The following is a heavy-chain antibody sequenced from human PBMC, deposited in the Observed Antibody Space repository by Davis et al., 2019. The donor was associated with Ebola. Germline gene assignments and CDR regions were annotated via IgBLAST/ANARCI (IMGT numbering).Heavy chain of an antibody. V-gene: IGHV3-9*01. J-gene: IGHJ4*02. Sequence: GGSLRLSCAASGFTFDDYAMHWVRQAPGKGLEWVSGISWNSGSIGYADSVKGRFTISRDNSKNTLYLQMNSLRVEDTAVFYCARVRVRGMAYFDYWGQGTLVTVSS. CDR1: GFTFDDYA. CDR2: ISWNSGSI. CDR3: ARVRVRGMAYFDY. D-gene: IGHD3-10*01.